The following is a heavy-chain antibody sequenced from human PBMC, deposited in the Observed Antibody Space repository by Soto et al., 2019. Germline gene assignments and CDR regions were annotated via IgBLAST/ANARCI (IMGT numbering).Heavy chain of an antibody. V-gene: IGHV1-69*13. J-gene: IGHJ4*02. CDR2: IIPIFGTA. CDR1: GGTFSSYA. Sequence: GASVKVSCKASGGTFSSYAISWVRQAPGQGLEWMGGIIPIFGTANYAQKFQGRVTITADESTSTAYMELSSLRSEDTAVYYCACHLAVAGPLADYWGQGTLVTVSS. D-gene: IGHD6-19*01. CDR3: ACHLAVAGPLADY.